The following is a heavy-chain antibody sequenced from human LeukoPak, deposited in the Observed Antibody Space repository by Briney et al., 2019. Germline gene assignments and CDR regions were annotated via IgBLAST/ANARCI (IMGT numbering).Heavy chain of an antibody. J-gene: IGHJ6*03. V-gene: IGHV4-59*01. Sequence: SETLSLTCTVSGGSISSYYWSWIRQPPGKGLEWIGYIYYSGSTNYNPSLKSRVTISVGTSKNQFSLKLSSVTAADTAVYYCARVPRYGHYYYYYYMDVWGKGTTVTVSS. CDR3: ARVPRYGHYYYYYYMDV. CDR1: GGSISSYY. D-gene: IGHD5-18*01. CDR2: IYYSGST.